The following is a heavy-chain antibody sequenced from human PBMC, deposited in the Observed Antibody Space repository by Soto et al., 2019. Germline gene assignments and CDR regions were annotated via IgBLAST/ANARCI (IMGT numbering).Heavy chain of an antibody. D-gene: IGHD3-10*01. CDR2: ISYDGSNK. J-gene: IGHJ6*02. V-gene: IGHV3-30*18. CDR3: AKDQGSGSAIMDV. Sequence: RGSLRISCEASGFNFSSYGMHWVRQAPGKGLEWVAVISYDGSNKYYADSVKGRFTISRDNSKNTLYLQMNSLRAEDTAVYYCAKDQGSGSAIMDVWGQGTTVTVSS. CDR1: GFNFSSYG.